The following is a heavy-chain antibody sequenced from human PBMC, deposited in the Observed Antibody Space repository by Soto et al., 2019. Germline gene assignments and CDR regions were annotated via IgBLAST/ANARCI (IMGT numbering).Heavy chain of an antibody. V-gene: IGHV3-23*01. CDR1: GFPFSSYA. CDR2: ISGSGGLT. CDR3: AKSLSASPNYFFDY. Sequence: EMQLLVSGGGLVQPGGSLRLSCAASGFPFSSYAMSWVRQAPGKGLEWVSGISGSGGLTYYADSVKGRFTISRDNSKNTLYLQMNSPIADDTAVYYCAKSLSASPNYFFDYWGQGTLVSVSS. J-gene: IGHJ4*02.